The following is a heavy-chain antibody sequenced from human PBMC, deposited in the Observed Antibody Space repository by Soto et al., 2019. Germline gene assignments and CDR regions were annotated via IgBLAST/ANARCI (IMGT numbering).Heavy chain of an antibody. CDR2: IYYSGST. J-gene: IGHJ4*02. Sequence: QVQLQESGPGLVKPSQTLSLTCTFSGGSISSGGYYWSWIRQHPGKGLEWIGYIYYSGSTYYNPSLKSRVTISVDTSKNQFSLKLSSVTAADTAVYYCARVLGNRYYDILTGYYNPALVDYWGQGTLVTVSS. CDR3: ARVLGNRYYDILTGYYNPALVDY. D-gene: IGHD3-9*01. V-gene: IGHV4-31*03. CDR1: GGSISSGGYY.